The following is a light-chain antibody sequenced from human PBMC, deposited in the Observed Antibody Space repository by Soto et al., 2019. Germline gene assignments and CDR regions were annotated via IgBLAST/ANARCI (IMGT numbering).Light chain of an antibody. Sequence: QSVLTQPASVSGSPGQSITISCTGTSSDVGGYNYVSWYQQHPGKAPKLMISAVSNRPSGVSNRFSGPKSGNTASLTISGLQAEDEADYYCTSYTSSSTYVFGTGTKLTVL. CDR2: AVS. V-gene: IGLV2-14*01. CDR1: SSDVGGYNY. CDR3: TSYTSSSTYV. J-gene: IGLJ1*01.